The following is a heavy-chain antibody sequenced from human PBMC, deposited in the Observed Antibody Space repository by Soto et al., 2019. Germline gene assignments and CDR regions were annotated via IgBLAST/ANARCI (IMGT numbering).Heavy chain of an antibody. Sequence: GASVKVSCKASGYTFTSYGISWVRQAPGQGLEWMGWISAYNGNTNYAQKLQGRVTMTTDTSTSTAYMELRSLRSDDTAVYYCARRSDFGVAYHYFDYWGQGTLVTVSS. J-gene: IGHJ4*02. V-gene: IGHV1-18*01. CDR3: ARRSDFGVAYHYFDY. D-gene: IGHD3-3*01. CDR2: ISAYNGNT. CDR1: GYTFTSYG.